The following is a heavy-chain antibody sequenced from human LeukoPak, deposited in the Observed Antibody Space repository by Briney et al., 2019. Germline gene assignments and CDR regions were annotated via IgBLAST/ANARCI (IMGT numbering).Heavy chain of an antibody. J-gene: IGHJ6*02. CDR2: IYHSGGT. CDR3: ARDGDYGFEGMDV. V-gene: IGHV4-30-2*01. CDR1: GDTISSGAYY. Sequence: PSETLSLICTVSGDTISSGAYYWTWIRQPPGKGLEWIEYIYHSGGTYYNPSLKSRVTISLDRSNNQFSLKLSSVTAADTAVYYCARDGDYGFEGMDVWGQGTTVTVSS. D-gene: IGHD4-17*01.